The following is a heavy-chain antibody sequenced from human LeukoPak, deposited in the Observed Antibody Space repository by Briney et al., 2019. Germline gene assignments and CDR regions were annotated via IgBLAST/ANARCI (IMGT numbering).Heavy chain of an antibody. J-gene: IGHJ6*02. CDR2: ISAYNGNT. Sequence: ASVKVSCKASGYTFTSYGISWVRQAPGQGLEWMGWISAYNGNTNYAQKLQGRVTMTTDTSTSTAYMELRSLRSDDTAVYYCARDPRYCSSTSCADYYYYGMDVWGQGTTVTVSS. CDR3: ARDPRYCSSTSCADYYYYGMDV. CDR1: GYTFTSYG. D-gene: IGHD2-2*01. V-gene: IGHV1-18*01.